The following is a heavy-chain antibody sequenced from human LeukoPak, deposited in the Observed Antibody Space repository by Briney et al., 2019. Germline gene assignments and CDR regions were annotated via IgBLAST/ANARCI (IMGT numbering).Heavy chain of an antibody. CDR3: ARRRDYFDY. Sequence: GGSLRLSCAASGFIFSDYYMTWIRQAPGKGLEWVSYMSTDGGTIYYADSVKGRFVISRDNAKNPLFLQMNSLTDEDTAIYYCARRRDYFDYWGLGTLVTVSS. CDR2: MSTDGGTI. CDR1: GFIFSDYY. J-gene: IGHJ4*02. V-gene: IGHV3-11*01.